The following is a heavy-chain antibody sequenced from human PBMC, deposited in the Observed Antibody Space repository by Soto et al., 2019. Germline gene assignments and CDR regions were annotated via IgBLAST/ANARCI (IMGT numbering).Heavy chain of an antibody. D-gene: IGHD6-19*01. J-gene: IGHJ5*02. CDR1: GFTFSNAW. CDR2: IKSKTDGGTT. CDR3: TTDRVAGPNWFDP. V-gene: IGHV3-15*01. Sequence: GGSLRLSCAASGFTFSNAWMSWVRQAPGKGLEWVGRIKSKTDGGTTDYAAPVKGRFTISRDDSKNTLYLQMNSLKTEDTAVYYCTTDRVAGPNWFDPWGQGTLVTVSS.